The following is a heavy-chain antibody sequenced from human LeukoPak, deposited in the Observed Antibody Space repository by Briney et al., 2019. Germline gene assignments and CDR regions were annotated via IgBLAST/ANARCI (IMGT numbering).Heavy chain of an antibody. CDR1: GFTFSSYE. V-gene: IGHV3-48*03. Sequence: GGSLRLSCAASGFTFSSYEMNWVRQAPGEGLEWDSYISGSGSNVKYGDSVKGRFTMSRDNAKNSLCLQMTSLRVEDTPVYYCPSRAGDYPHPYPYWGQGPLVTVSS. CDR3: PSRAGDYPHPYPY. J-gene: IGHJ4*02. D-gene: IGHD2-21*01. CDR2: ISGSGSNV.